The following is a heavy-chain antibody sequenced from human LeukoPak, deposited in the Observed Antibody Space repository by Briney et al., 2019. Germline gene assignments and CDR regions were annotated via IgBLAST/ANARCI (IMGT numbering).Heavy chain of an antibody. Sequence: GEPLKISCKGSGYSFTSYWIGWVRQMPGKGLEWMGIIYPGDSDTRYSPSFQGQVTISADKSIRTAYLQWSSLKASDTAMYYCARAERRWLQLRGAGYWGQGTLVTVSS. D-gene: IGHD5-24*01. V-gene: IGHV5-51*01. CDR2: IYPGDSDT. CDR3: ARAERRWLQLRGAGY. J-gene: IGHJ4*02. CDR1: GYSFTSYW.